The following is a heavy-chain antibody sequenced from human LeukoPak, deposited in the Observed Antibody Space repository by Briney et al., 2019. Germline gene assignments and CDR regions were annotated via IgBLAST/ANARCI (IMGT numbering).Heavy chain of an antibody. CDR2: IIPILGIA. V-gene: IGHV1-69*04. D-gene: IGHD5-18*01. Sequence: SVKVSCTASGGTFSSYAISWVRQAPGQGLEWMGRIIPILGIANYAQKFQGRVTITADKSTSTAYMELSSLRSEDTAVYYCAKDCDEDTAMAPSCAWGQGTLVTVSS. J-gene: IGHJ5*02. CDR1: GGTFSSYA. CDR3: AKDCDEDTAMAPSCA.